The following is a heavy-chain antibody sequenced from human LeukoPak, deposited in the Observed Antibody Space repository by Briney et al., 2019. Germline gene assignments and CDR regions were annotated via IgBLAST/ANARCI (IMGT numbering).Heavy chain of an antibody. Sequence: GVSLRRSCAASGFTFYDYAMHWVRQAPGKDLEWGSGVAWNSGDLGYEDSVKGRFTISRDNAKNSLYLQMNSLRAEDTALYYCAKGKGYDSSGCNIPDLWGQGTLVTVSS. V-gene: IGHV3-9*01. D-gene: IGHD3-22*01. CDR1: GFTFYDYA. CDR3: AKGKGYDSSGCNIPDL. CDR2: VAWNSGDL. J-gene: IGHJ5*02.